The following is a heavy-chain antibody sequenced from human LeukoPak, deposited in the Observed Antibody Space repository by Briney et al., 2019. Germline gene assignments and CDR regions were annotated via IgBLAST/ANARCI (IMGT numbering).Heavy chain of an antibody. D-gene: IGHD2-2*01. CDR3: ARDRGSLGYCSSTSCYGVDP. CDR2: IYNSGST. CDR1: GYSISSGYY. Sequence: SETPSLTCAVSGYSISSGYYWGCIRPPPGKVLEWIGSIYNSGSTYYNPSLKSRVTISVDTSKNQFSLKLSSVTAADTAVYYCARDRGSLGYCSSTSCYGVDPWGQGTLVTVSS. V-gene: IGHV4-38-2*02. J-gene: IGHJ5*02.